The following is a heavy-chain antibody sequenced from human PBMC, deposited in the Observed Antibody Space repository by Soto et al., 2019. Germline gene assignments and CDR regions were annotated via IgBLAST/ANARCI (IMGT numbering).Heavy chain of an antibody. CDR3: ARKQRRAAAGHYFDY. V-gene: IGHV3-48*02. D-gene: IGHD6-13*01. J-gene: IGHJ4*02. CDR2: ISSSSSTI. Sequence: VQLVESGGGLVQPGGSLRLSCAASGFTFSSYSMNWVRQAPGKGLEWVSYISSSSSTIYYADSVKGRFTISRDNAKNSLYLQMNSLRDEDTAVYYCARKQRRAAAGHYFDYWGQGTLVTVSS. CDR1: GFTFSSYS.